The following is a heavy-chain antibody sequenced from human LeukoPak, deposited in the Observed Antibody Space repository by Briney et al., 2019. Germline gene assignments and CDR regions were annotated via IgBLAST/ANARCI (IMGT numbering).Heavy chain of an antibody. J-gene: IGHJ4*02. CDR1: GFTFDDYA. CDR2: ISWNSGSI. D-gene: IGHD1-26*01. CDR3: AKDDVGATMGLLYE. Sequence: PGGSLRLSCAASGFTFDDYAMHWVRQAPGKGLEWVSGISWNSGSIGYADSMKGRFTISRDNAKNSLYLQMNSLRAEDTALYYCAKDDVGATMGLLYEWGQGTLVTVSS. V-gene: IGHV3-9*01.